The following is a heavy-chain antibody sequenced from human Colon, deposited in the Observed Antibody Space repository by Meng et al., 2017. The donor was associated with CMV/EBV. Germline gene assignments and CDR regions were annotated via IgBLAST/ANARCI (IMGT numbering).Heavy chain of an antibody. CDR1: GLSLSTDGMR. V-gene: IGHV2-70D*14. CDR2: IDWGDDK. J-gene: IGHJ6*02. Sequence: SGPTLVKPTQTLTLTCTFSGLSLSTDGMRVSWIRQPPGKALEWLARIDWGDDKFYSTSLRTRLTISKDTSENQVVLTMTNMDPVDTATYYCARYMLPPLYGLDVWGQGTTVTVSS. CDR3: ARYMLPPLYGLDV. D-gene: IGHD3-10*02.